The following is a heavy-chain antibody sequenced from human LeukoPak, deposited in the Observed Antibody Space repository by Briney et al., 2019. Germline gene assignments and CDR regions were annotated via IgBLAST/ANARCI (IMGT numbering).Heavy chain of an antibody. Sequence: PSETLSLTCTVSGGSISSYYWSWIRQPPGKGLEWIVYIYTSGSTNYNPSLKSRVTISVDTSKNQFSLKLSSVTAADTAVYYCARRGASGYYYYMDVWGKGTTVTVSS. CDR1: GGSISSYY. CDR3: ARRGASGYYYYMDV. V-gene: IGHV4-4*09. CDR2: IYTSGST. D-gene: IGHD3-10*01. J-gene: IGHJ6*03.